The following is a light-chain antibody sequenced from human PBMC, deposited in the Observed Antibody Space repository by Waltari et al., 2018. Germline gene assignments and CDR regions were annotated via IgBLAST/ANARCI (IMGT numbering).Light chain of an antibody. CDR1: QKIDRY. V-gene: IGKV1-39*01. J-gene: IGKJ4*01. Sequence: DIQMTQSPSSLSASVGDSVTITCRASQKIDRYLNWYQQQSGKAPKLLIYASSSLQSGVPSRFGGSGSGTDFTLTISSLHPEDFATYYCHQRSNWPPTFGGGTKVEIK. CDR2: ASS. CDR3: HQRSNWPPT.